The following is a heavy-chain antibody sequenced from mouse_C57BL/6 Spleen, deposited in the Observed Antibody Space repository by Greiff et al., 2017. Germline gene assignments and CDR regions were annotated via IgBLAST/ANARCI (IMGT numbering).Heavy chain of an antibody. Sequence: EVHLVESGGGLVKPGGSLKLSCAASGFTFSDYGMHWVRQAPEKGLEWVAYISSGSSTINYADTVKGRFTISRDTAKNTLFLQMTSLRSEDTAMYYCARRNGSNFYYYAMDYWGQGTSVTVSS. J-gene: IGHJ4*01. V-gene: IGHV5-17*01. D-gene: IGHD1-1*01. CDR3: ARRNGSNFYYYAMDY. CDR2: ISSGSSTI. CDR1: GFTFSDYG.